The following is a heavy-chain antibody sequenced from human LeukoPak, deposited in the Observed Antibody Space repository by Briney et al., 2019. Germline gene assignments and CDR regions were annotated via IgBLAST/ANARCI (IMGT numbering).Heavy chain of an antibody. J-gene: IGHJ4*02. CDR2: ISSSGSTI. CDR1: GFTFSDYY. D-gene: IGHD3-9*01. CDR3: ARTSTGGSDYDILTGYYNRRGAFGY. Sequence: PGGSLRLSCAASGFTFSDYYMSWIRQAPGKGLEWVSYISSSGSTIYYADSVKGRFTISRDNAKNSLYLQMNSLRAEDTAVYYCARTSTGGSDYDILTGYYNRRGAFGYWGQGTLVTVSS. V-gene: IGHV3-11*01.